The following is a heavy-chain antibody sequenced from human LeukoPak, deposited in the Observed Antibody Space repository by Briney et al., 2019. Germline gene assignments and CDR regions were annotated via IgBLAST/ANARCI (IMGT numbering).Heavy chain of an antibody. Sequence: GGSLRLSCAASGFTFSNAWMSWVRQAPGKGLEWVGRIKSKTDGGTTDYAAPVKGRFTISRDDSKNTLYLQMNSPKTEDTAVYYCTTDRYYYDSSGCNWGQGTLVTVSS. CDR3: TTDRYYYDSSGCN. CDR1: GFTFSNAW. V-gene: IGHV3-15*01. J-gene: IGHJ4*02. CDR2: IKSKTDGGTT. D-gene: IGHD3-22*01.